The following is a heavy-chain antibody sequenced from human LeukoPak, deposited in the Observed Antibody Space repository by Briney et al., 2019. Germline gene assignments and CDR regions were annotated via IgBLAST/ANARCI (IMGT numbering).Heavy chain of an antibody. Sequence: PSETLSLTCTVSGGSISSYYWRWIRQPAGKGLEWIGRIYTSGSTTYNPSLKSRVTMSVDTSKNPFSLKLSSVTAADTAVYYCARVRYCSSTSCRNYNWFDPWGQGTLVTVSS. D-gene: IGHD2-2*01. V-gene: IGHV4-4*07. CDR2: IYTSGST. CDR3: ARVRYCSSTSCRNYNWFDP. J-gene: IGHJ5*02. CDR1: GGSISSYY.